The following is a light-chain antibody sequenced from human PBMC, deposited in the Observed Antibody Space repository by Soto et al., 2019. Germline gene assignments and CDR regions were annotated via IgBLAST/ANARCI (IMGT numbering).Light chain of an antibody. Sequence: QSALTQPASVSGSPGQSITISCTGTSSDVGSYNLVSWYQQHPGKAPKRMIYEGSKRPSGVSNRFSGSKSGNTASLTISGPQAEDEADYYCCSYAGSSTLDVVFGGGTQLTVL. CDR3: CSYAGSSTLDVV. V-gene: IGLV2-23*01. CDR1: SSDVGSYNL. J-gene: IGLJ2*01. CDR2: EGS.